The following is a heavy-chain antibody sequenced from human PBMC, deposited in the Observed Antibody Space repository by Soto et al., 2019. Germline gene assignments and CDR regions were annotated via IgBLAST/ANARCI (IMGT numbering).Heavy chain of an antibody. J-gene: IGHJ4*02. CDR3: ALFPLSGYHGLTSEY. Sequence: QLQLQESGPGLVKTSETLSLTCTVSGGSVSTSSHYLGWIRQPPGKGLEWIASIYAGINTYYSASLKTRVTIAADTSKSQFSLTLGSVTATDTAVYYCALFPLSGYHGLTSEYWGQGTLVTVSS. CDR2: IYAGINT. D-gene: IGHD3-22*01. V-gene: IGHV4-39*01. CDR1: GGSVSTSSHY.